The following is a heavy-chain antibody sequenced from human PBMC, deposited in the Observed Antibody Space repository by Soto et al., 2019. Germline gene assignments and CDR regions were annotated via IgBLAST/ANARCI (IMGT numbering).Heavy chain of an antibody. Sequence: EVQLVESGGGLVQSGGSLRLSCAASGLTFSLYSMSWVRQAPGKGLEWVSYISRSSTGIHYADSVKGRFTISRDDATNSMHLQMNSLRDGDTAVYYCARAVTWGLDVWAQGTTVSISS. D-gene: IGHD3-10*01. CDR1: GLTFSLYS. J-gene: IGHJ6*02. CDR3: ARAVTWGLDV. CDR2: ISRSSTGI. V-gene: IGHV3-48*02.